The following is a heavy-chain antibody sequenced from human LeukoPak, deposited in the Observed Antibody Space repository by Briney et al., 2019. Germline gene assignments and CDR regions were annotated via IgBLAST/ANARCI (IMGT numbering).Heavy chain of an antibody. Sequence: GGSLRLSCAASGFTVSSNYMSWVRQAPGKGLEWVSVLYSGGSTYYADSVKGRFTISRDNSKNTLYLQTNSLRVEDTAVYYCARDNDCTGGSCYTFDYWGQGTLVTVSS. CDR2: LYSGGST. CDR1: GFTVSSNY. CDR3: ARDNDCTGGSCYTFDY. D-gene: IGHD2-8*02. V-gene: IGHV3-53*01. J-gene: IGHJ4*02.